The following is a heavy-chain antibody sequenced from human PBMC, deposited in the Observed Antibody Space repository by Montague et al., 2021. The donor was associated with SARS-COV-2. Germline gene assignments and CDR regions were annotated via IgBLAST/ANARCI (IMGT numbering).Heavy chain of an antibody. CDR1: GDSVVNNSLS. Sequence: CAISGDSVVNNSLSSGWHTPSLSSHVDLLCSPYYRSKWYSDYAPSVRGRLTVNPDASKNEFSLELNYVTPEDTAVYYCVRYSGWFYFDFWGQGTLVTVSS. D-gene: IGHD6-19*01. V-gene: IGHV6-1*01. CDR2: PYYRSKWYS. J-gene: IGHJ4*02. CDR3: VRYSGWFYFDF.